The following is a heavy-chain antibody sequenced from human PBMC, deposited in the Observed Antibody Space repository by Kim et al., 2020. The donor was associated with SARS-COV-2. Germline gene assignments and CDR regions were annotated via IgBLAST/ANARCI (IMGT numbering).Heavy chain of an antibody. CDR2: FDPEDGET. J-gene: IGHJ4*02. CDR1: GYTLTELS. D-gene: IGHD6-13*01. CDR3: ATEWGRVVAAAGTSLGY. Sequence: ASVKVSCKVSGYTLTELSMHWVRQAPGKGLEWMGGFDPEDGETIYAQKFQGRVTMTEDTSTDTAYMELSSLRSEDTAVYYCATEWGRVVAAAGTSLGYWGQGTLVTVSS. V-gene: IGHV1-24*01.